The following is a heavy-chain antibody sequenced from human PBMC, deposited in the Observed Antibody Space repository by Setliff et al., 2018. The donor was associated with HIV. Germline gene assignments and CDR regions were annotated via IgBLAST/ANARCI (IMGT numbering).Heavy chain of an antibody. CDR2: ISSGSRTI. D-gene: IGHD1-26*01. Sequence: GGSLRLSCAASGFTFNTYSMNWVRQAPGKGLEGVSYISSGSRTIYYADSVKGRFTISRDNAKNSLFLQMSRLRVEDTARYYCARDPEPTGFSGSFGYWGQGTLVTVSS. J-gene: IGHJ4*02. CDR1: GFTFNTYS. CDR3: ARDPEPTGFSGSFGY. V-gene: IGHV3-48*01.